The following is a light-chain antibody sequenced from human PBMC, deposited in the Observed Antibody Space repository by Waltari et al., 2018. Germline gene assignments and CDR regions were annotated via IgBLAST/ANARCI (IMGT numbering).Light chain of an antibody. Sequence: QTVVTQDPPLSVCPGGTVPLTCALSSGPVSTTSYASWYQQTPGQAPRTLVYKANSRSSGVPDRFSGSILGNKAALTITGAQAEDEADYYCLLYLGSGIFVFGGGTKLTVL. V-gene: IGLV8-61*01. CDR3: LLYLGSGIFV. CDR1: SGPVSTTSY. J-gene: IGLJ3*02. CDR2: KAN.